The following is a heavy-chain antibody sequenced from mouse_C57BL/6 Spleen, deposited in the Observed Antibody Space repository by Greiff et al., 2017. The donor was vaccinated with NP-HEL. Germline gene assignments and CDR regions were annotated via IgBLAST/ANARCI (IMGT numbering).Heavy chain of an antibody. J-gene: IGHJ2*01. Sequence: EVQRVESGGGLVKPGGSLKLSCAASGFTFSSYAMSWVRQTPEKRLEWVATISDGGSYTYYPDNVKGRFTISRDNAKNNLYLQMSHLKSEDTAMYYCARGTIDYWGQGTPLTVSS. V-gene: IGHV5-4*01. CDR3: ARGTIDY. CDR1: GFTFSSYA. CDR2: ISDGGSYT.